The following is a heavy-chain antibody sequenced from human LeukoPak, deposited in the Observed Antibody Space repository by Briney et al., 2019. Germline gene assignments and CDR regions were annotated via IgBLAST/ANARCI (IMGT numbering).Heavy chain of an antibody. CDR2: ISAYNGNK. CDR1: GYTLTSYG. CDR3: ARVGYSYGYRWFDP. Sequence: GASVKVSCKASGYTLTSYGISWVRQAPGQRLEWMGWISAYNGNKNYAQKLQGRVTMTTDTSTSTAYMELRSLRSDDTAVYYCARVGYSYGYRWFDPWGQGTLVTVSS. V-gene: IGHV1-18*01. J-gene: IGHJ5*02. D-gene: IGHD5-18*01.